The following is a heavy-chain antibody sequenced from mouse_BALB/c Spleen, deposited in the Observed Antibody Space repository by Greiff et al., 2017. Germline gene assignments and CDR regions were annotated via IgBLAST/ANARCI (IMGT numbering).Heavy chain of an antibody. Sequence: QVQLKESGPGLVAPSQSLSITCTVSGFSLTSYGVHWVRQPPGKGLEWLGVIWAGGSTNYNSALMSRLSISKDNSKSQVFLKMNSLQTDDTAMYYCARDLLMITGAMDYWGQGTSVTVSS. D-gene: IGHD2-4*01. CDR2: IWAGGST. V-gene: IGHV2-9*02. J-gene: IGHJ4*01. CDR3: ARDLLMITGAMDY. CDR1: GFSLTSYG.